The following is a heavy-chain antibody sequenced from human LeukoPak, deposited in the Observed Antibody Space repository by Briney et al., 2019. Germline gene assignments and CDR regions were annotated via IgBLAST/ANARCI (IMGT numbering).Heavy chain of an antibody. V-gene: IGHV3-9*01. D-gene: IGHD6-6*01. CDR1: GFTFDDYA. CDR2: ISWNSGSI. CDR3: AKDIWYSSSSGGFDY. Sequence: GRSLRLSCAASGFTFDDYAMHWVRQAPGKGLEGVSGISWNSGSIGYADSVKGRFTISRDNAKNSLYLQMNSLRAEDTALYYCAKDIWYSSSSGGFDYWGQGTLVTVSS. J-gene: IGHJ4*02.